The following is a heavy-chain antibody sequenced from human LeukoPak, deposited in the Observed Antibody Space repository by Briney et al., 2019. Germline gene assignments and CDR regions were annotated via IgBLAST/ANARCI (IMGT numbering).Heavy chain of an antibody. CDR3: ARGSSGRY. Sequence: SETLSLTCAVYGGSFSGYYWSWIRQPPGKGLEWIGEINHSGSTNYNPSLKSRVTISVDTSKNQFSLKLSSVTAADTAVYYCARGSSGRYWGEGTLVTVSS. V-gene: IGHV4-34*01. J-gene: IGHJ4*02. CDR2: INHSGST. CDR1: GGSFSGYY. D-gene: IGHD6-25*01.